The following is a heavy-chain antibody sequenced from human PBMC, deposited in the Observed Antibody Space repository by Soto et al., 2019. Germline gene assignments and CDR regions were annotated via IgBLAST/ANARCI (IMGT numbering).Heavy chain of an antibody. Sequence: SGAKTVNPTQTLPLTCTVSGVSLSNAGMGVSWIRQPPGKALDWLAHIFSSDENSYRTSLETRLTVSRDTSKSQVVLTMTTMDPLDTATYYGARGVDSAITDIWFCTRGRGT. V-gene: IGHV2-26*01. CDR1: GVSLSNAGMG. CDR3: ARGVDSAITDIWFCT. J-gene: IGHJ5*02. CDR2: IFSSDEN. D-gene: IGHD5-18*01.